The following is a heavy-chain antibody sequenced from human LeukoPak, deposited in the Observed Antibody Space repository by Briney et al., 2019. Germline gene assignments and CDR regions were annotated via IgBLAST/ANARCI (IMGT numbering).Heavy chain of an antibody. Sequence: GGSLRLSCAASGFTFSGSAMHWVRQASGKGLEWVGRIRSKANSYATAYAASVKGRFTISRDDSKNTAYLQMNSLKTKDTAVYYCTRSLPIVGAPYYFDYWGQGTLVTVSS. CDR2: IRSKANSYAT. CDR3: TRSLPIVGAPYYFDY. CDR1: GFTFSGSA. V-gene: IGHV3-73*01. J-gene: IGHJ4*02. D-gene: IGHD1-26*01.